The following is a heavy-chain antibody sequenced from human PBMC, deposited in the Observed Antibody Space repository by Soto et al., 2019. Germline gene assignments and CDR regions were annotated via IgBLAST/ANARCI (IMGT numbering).Heavy chain of an antibody. Sequence: QVQLQESGPGLVKPSQTLSLICAVSGVSINSNDYYWTWVRQPPGEGLEWIGYIYHFGRTLYNPSLMSRVTISMDTSKNQFSLKLSSVTAADTAVYYCARAVAGPLRGAFDIWGQGTMVTVSS. V-gene: IGHV4-30-4*01. CDR1: GVSINSNDYY. J-gene: IGHJ3*02. CDR3: ARAVAGPLRGAFDI. D-gene: IGHD6-19*01. CDR2: IYHFGRT.